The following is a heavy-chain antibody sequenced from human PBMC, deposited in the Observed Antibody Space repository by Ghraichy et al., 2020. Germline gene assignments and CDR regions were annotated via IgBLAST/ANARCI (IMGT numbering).Heavy chain of an antibody. CDR2: IKQDGSEK. Sequence: GESLNISCAASGFTFSSYWMSWVRQAPGKGLEWVANIKQDGSEKYYVDSVKGRFTISRDNAKNSLYLQMNSLRAEDTAVYYCARARGYSFQSDYWGQGTLVTVSS. CDR3: ARARGYSFQSDY. CDR1: GFTFSSYW. J-gene: IGHJ4*02. D-gene: IGHD5-18*01. V-gene: IGHV3-7*03.